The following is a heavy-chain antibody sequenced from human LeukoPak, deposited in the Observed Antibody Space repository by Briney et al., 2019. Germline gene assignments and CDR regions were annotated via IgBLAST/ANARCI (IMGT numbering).Heavy chain of an antibody. J-gene: IGHJ5*02. Sequence: PSETLSLTCTVSGGSTNTYYWSWIRQPPGKGLEWIGYIYHSGSTNYNPSLKSRVTISVDTSKNQVPLKLTSVTAADTAVYYCARNKDAWELPFDPWGQGTLVTVSS. CDR2: IYHSGST. CDR1: GGSTNTYY. V-gene: IGHV4-59*01. D-gene: IGHD1-26*01. CDR3: ARNKDAWELPFDP.